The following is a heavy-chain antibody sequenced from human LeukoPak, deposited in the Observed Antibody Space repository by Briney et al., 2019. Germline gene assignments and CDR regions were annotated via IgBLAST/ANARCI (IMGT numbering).Heavy chain of an antibody. D-gene: IGHD1-26*01. CDR3: ARGLAPPVGAGDY. Sequence: GGSLRLSCSAPGFTFDTSWMHWVRQAPGEGLECVANIKKDGSEKYYVDSVKGRFTISRDNAKNSLYLQMNSLRAEDKAVYYCARGLAPPVGAGDYWGQGTVVTVSS. CDR2: IKKDGSEK. V-gene: IGHV3-7*01. CDR1: GFTFDTSW. J-gene: IGHJ4*02.